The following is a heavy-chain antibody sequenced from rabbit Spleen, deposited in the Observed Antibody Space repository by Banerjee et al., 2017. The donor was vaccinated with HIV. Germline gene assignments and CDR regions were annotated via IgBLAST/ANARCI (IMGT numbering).Heavy chain of an antibody. Sequence: QEQLVESGGGLVKPEGSLTLTCKASGVSFSFSSYMCWVRQAPGKGLEWIACIEVGSSDFTYFATWAKGRFTISKTSSTTVTLQVTRLTAADTATYFCARDTSSSFSSYGMDLWGQGTLVTVS. CDR3: ARDTSSSFSSYGMDL. CDR2: IEVGSSDFT. J-gene: IGHJ6*01. D-gene: IGHD1-1*01. V-gene: IGHV1S45*01. CDR1: GVSFSFSSY.